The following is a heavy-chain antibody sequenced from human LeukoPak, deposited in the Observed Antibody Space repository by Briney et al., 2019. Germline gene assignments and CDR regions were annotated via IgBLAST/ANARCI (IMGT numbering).Heavy chain of an antibody. CDR3: FFEY. J-gene: IGHJ4*02. CDR1: GYNFATYW. V-gene: IGHV5-10-1*01. Sequence: PGESLKISCMCSGYNFATYWISWARQMPGKGLEWIGRIDPINSNINYSPSFQGQVTISAYKSISTVYLQWRSLKASDTAIYYCFFEYWGQGTLVTVSS. CDR2: IDPINSNI.